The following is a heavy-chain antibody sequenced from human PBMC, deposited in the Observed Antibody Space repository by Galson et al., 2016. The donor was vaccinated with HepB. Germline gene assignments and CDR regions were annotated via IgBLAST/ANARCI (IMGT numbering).Heavy chain of an antibody. CDR2: ITRTGDAT. Sequence: SLRLSCAGSGFPFSNHGMTCVRQPPRSRLDWVSGITRTGDATHYADFVKGRFTLSRDNSKNTVYLYMSDLSAGDTAVYYCGKHGGFDYWGQGARVTVSS. J-gene: IGHJ4*02. D-gene: IGHD3-16*01. CDR3: GKHGGFDY. V-gene: IGHV3-23*01. CDR1: GFPFSNHG.